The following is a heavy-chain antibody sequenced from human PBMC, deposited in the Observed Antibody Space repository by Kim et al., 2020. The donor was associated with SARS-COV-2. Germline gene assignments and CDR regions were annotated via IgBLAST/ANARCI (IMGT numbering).Heavy chain of an antibody. J-gene: IGHJ6*02. CDR3: ARMKGSYGGNNSYYYYGMDV. Sequence: RVTISVDTSKNQFSLKLSSVTAADTAVYYCARMKGSYGGNNSYYYYGMDVWGQGTTVTVSS. D-gene: IGHD1-26*01. V-gene: IGHV4-59*01.